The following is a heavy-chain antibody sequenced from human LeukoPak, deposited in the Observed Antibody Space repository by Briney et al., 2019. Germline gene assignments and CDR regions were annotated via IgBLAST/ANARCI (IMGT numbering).Heavy chain of an antibody. Sequence: ASVKVSCKASGYTFTSYDINWVRQATGQGLEWMGWMNPNSGNTGYAQKFQGRVTMTRNTSISTAYMELSSLRSEDTAVYYCARDVAPPTMTSGNWFDPWGQGTLVTVSS. CDR2: MNPNSGNT. CDR3: ARDVAPPTMTSGNWFDP. J-gene: IGHJ5*02. V-gene: IGHV1-8*01. D-gene: IGHD2-21*02. CDR1: GYTFTSYD.